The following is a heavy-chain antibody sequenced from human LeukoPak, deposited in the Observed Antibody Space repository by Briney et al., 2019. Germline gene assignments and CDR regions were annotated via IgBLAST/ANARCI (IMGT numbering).Heavy chain of an antibody. Sequence: AGGSLRLSCAASGFTLSDYYMSWSRQAPGKGLEWLSYISPSTTHTSYADSVKGRFTISRDNAKNLLYLQMNSLRAEDTAVYYCARGGHGAADQWGQGTLVTVSS. D-gene: IGHD1-26*01. CDR3: ARGGHGAADQ. CDR2: ISPSTTHT. CDR1: GFTLSDYY. J-gene: IGHJ5*02. V-gene: IGHV3-11*05.